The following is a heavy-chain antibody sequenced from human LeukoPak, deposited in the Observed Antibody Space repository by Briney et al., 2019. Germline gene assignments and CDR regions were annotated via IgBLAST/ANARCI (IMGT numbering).Heavy chain of an antibody. D-gene: IGHD3-3*01. V-gene: IGHV3-48*03. CDR3: AGHFGAWHYFDY. CDR2: ISSSGSTI. J-gene: IGHJ4*02. CDR1: GFTFSNYE. Sequence: GGSLRLSCAASGFTFSNYEMHWVRQAPGKGLEWVSYISSSGSTIYYADSVKGRFTISRDNAKNSLYLQMNSLRPEDTAVYYCAGHFGAWHYFDYWGQGTLVTVSS.